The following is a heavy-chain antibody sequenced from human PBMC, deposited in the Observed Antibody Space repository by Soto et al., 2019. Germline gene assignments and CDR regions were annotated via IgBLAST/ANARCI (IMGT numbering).Heavy chain of an antibody. CDR2: IVPSLDTT. CDR1: GGTFSSSG. Sequence: QVHLVQSGTEVKKPGSSVKVSCKASGGTFSSSGFSWVRQAPGQGLEWVGMIVPSLDTTNYAQRFQARVTITADEVTSTAYMESRSLRSEHTAVYYCARSPQPRYTADPYAVDVWGQGTRVIVSS. V-gene: IGHV1-69*11. CDR3: ARSPQPRYTADPYAVDV. D-gene: IGHD3-16*02. J-gene: IGHJ6*02.